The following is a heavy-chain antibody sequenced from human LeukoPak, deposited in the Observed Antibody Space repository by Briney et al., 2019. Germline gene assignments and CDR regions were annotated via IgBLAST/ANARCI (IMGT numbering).Heavy chain of an antibody. V-gene: IGHV3-23*01. D-gene: IGHD1-26*01. J-gene: IGHJ1*01. CDR1: GFTFSSYA. CDR2: ISGSGGST. CDR3: AKRYSGSYREYFQH. Sequence: GGSLRLSCAASGFTFSSYAMSWVRQAPGKELGWVSAISGSGGSTYYADSVKGRFTISRDNSKNTLYLQMNSLRAEDTAVYYCAKRYSGSYREYFQHWGQGTLVTVSS.